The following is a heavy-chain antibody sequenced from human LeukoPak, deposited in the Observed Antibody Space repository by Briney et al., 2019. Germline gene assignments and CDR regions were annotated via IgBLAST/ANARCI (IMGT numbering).Heavy chain of an antibody. CDR2: INPNSGNT. Sequence: ASVKVSCKASGYTFTGYYMHWVRQAPGQGLEWMGWINPNSGNTGYAQKFQGRVTMTRDTSISTAYMELSGLRSEDTAVYYCARINYGDYRYGMDVWGQGTTVTVSS. D-gene: IGHD4-17*01. V-gene: IGHV1-8*02. CDR1: GYTFTGYY. CDR3: ARINYGDYRYGMDV. J-gene: IGHJ6*02.